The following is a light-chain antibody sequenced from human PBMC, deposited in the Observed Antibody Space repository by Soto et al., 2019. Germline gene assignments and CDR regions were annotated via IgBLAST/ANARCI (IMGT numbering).Light chain of an antibody. CDR3: QQLNNYPLT. V-gene: IGKV1-9*01. Sequence: DVPLTQSPSFLSASVGDTVTITCRASQGVNTYVAWYQQKPGKAPKLLIHVASTLQSGVPSRFSGSGSGTEFTLTISSLQPEDFATYYCQQLNNYPLTFGPGTKVDIK. J-gene: IGKJ3*01. CDR2: VAS. CDR1: QGVNTY.